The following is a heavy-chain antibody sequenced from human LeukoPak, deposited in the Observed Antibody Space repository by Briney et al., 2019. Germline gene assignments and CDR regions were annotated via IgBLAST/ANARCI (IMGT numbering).Heavy chain of an antibody. CDR2: ISAYNGNT. V-gene: IGHV1-18*01. J-gene: IGHJ6*03. CDR3: ARASYDILTGYYNARSWSDHYYYMDV. CDR1: GYTFTSYG. D-gene: IGHD3-9*01. Sequence: GASVKVSCKASGYTFTSYGISWVRQAPGQGLEWMGWISAYNGNTNYAQKLQGRVTMTTDTSTSTAYMELRSLRSDDTAVYYCARASYDILTGYYNARSWSDHYYYMDVWGKGTTVTVSS.